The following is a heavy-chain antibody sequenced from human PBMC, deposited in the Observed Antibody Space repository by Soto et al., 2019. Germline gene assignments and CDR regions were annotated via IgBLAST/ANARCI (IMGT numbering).Heavy chain of an antibody. V-gene: IGHV4-59*01. J-gene: IGHJ4*02. CDR1: GDSMNNYY. D-gene: IGHD6-19*01. Sequence: PSETLSLTCTVSGDSMNNYYWSWIRQPPGKGLEWIGYMYYTGNPNYNPPLKSRVTISVDTAKTQFSLKVTSVTAADTAVYYCARASGSGWYYFDSWGPGTLVTVSS. CDR3: ARASGSGWYYFDS. CDR2: MYYTGNP.